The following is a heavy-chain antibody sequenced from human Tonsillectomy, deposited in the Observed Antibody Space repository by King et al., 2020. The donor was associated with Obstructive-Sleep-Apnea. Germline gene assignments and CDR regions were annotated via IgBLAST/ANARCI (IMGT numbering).Heavy chain of an antibody. J-gene: IGHJ4*02. CDR3: AKVSYSGRSLYFDY. Sequence: VQLVESGGGLVQPGGSLRLSCAASGFTFSSYAMSWVRQAPGKGLEWVSAISGSGGCTYYAVSVKGRFTISRVNSKNTLYLQMNSLRAEDTAVYYCAKVSYSGRSLYFDYWGQGTLVTVSS. V-gene: IGHV3-23*04. CDR2: ISGSGGCT. D-gene: IGHD1-26*01. CDR1: GFTFSSYA.